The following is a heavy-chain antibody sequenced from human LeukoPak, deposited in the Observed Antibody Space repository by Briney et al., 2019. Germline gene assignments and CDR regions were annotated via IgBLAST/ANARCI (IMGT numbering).Heavy chain of an antibody. D-gene: IGHD6-19*01. Sequence: GGSLRLSCAASGFTFDDYAMHWVRQAPGKGLECVSGISWNSGSIGYADSVKGRFTISRDNAKNSLYLQMNSLRAEDTALYYCAKVRAVAGPGLFYYYYMDVWGKGTTVTVSS. CDR3: AKVRAVAGPGLFYYYYMDV. CDR1: GFTFDDYA. V-gene: IGHV3-9*01. CDR2: ISWNSGSI. J-gene: IGHJ6*03.